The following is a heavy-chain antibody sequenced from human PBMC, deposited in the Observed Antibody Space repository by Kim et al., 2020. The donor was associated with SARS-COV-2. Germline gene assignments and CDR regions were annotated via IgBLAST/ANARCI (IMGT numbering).Heavy chain of an antibody. J-gene: IGHJ6*02. Sequence: GGSLRLSCAASGFTFSSYAMRWVRQAPGKGLEWVSAISGSGGSTYYADSVKGRFTISRDNSKNTLYLQMNSLRAEDTAVYYCAKDARYFDWLMDRKNGMDVWGQGTTVTVSS. D-gene: IGHD3-9*01. CDR2: ISGSGGST. CDR1: GFTFSSYA. CDR3: AKDARYFDWLMDRKNGMDV. V-gene: IGHV3-23*01.